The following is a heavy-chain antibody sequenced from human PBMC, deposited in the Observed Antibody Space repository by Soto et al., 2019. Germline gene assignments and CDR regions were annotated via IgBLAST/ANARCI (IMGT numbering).Heavy chain of an antibody. CDR2: INPSGGST. D-gene: IGHD6-13*01. V-gene: IGHV1-46*01. CDR1: GYTFTSYY. Sequence: ASVKVSCKASGYTFTSYYMHWVRQAPGQGLEWMGIINPSGGSTSYAQKFQGRVTMTRDTSTSTVYMELSSLRSEDTAVYYCARAEVRYSSSWFPFDYWGQGTLVTVSS. J-gene: IGHJ4*02. CDR3: ARAEVRYSSSWFPFDY.